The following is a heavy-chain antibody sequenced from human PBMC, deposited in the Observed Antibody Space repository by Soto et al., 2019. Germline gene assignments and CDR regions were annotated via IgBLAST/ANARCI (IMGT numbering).Heavy chain of an antibody. J-gene: IGHJ4*02. V-gene: IGHV3-72*01. Sequence: EVQLVESGGGLVQPGGSLRLSCAASGFTFSDHYMDWVRQAPGKGLEWVGRIRNKASSYTTEYAASVKGRFTISRDDSRNSLYLQMNSLTSEDTAMYYCARLAYCTSATCQAFDYCGQGTLVTVSS. CDR2: IRNKASSYTT. CDR3: ARLAYCTSATCQAFDY. D-gene: IGHD2-2*01. CDR1: GFTFSDHY.